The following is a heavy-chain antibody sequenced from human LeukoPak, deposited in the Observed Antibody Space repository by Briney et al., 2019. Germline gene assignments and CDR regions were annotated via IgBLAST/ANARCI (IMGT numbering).Heavy chain of an antibody. CDR1: GFTLISYA. CDR2: SSGTGSNT. D-gene: IGHD2-8*02. J-gene: IGHJ4*02. V-gene: IGHV3-23*01. Sequence: PGGSLRLSCAVSGFTLISYAINWVRQAAGRVREWVAISSGTGSNTYYGDSVKGQFTISGDNSKNTVHLQMNSLRAEDTAVYYCAKTGAPWYYFDYWGQGTLVTVSS. CDR3: AKTGAPWYYFDY.